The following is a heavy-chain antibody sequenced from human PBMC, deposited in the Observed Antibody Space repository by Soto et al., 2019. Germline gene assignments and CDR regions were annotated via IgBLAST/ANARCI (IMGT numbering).Heavy chain of an antibody. CDR3: AREGVAATALDY. J-gene: IGHJ4*02. D-gene: IGHD2-15*01. CDR2: IWYDGSNK. CDR1: GFTFSSYG. V-gene: IGHV3-33*01. Sequence: QVQLVESGGGVVQPGRSLRLSCAASGFTFSSYGMHWVRQAPGQGLEWVAVIWYDGSNKYYADSVKGRFTISRDNSKNTLYLQMNSLRAEDTAVYYCAREGVAATALDYWGQGTLVTVSS.